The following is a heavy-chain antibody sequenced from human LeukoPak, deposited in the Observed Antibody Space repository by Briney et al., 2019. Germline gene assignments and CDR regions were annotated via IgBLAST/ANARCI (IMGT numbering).Heavy chain of an antibody. Sequence: PSETLSLTCIVSGDSISTDYWSWIRQSPGKGLEWIGYINYSGSSEYNPSLKSRITISVDRSKNQVSLKMRSVTAAGTAVYYCARLDCTSDTCYNYWALGALVTVSS. CDR3: ARLDCTSDTCYNY. CDR1: GDSISTDY. V-gene: IGHV4-59*08. D-gene: IGHD2-21*01. CDR2: INYSGSS. J-gene: IGHJ4*02.